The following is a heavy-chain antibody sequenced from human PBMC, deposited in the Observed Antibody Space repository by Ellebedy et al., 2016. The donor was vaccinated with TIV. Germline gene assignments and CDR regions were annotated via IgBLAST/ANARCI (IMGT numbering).Heavy chain of an antibody. J-gene: IGHJ6*02. Sequence: PGGSLRLSCAASGFTFSSYWMSWVRQAPGKGLEWVSTISHTGSSTYYADSVEGLFTISRDTSKKTLYLQMNRLRAEDTAVYYCARGGGRWALDVWGQGTTVTVSS. V-gene: IGHV3-23*01. CDR3: ARGGGRWALDV. CDR2: ISHTGSST. D-gene: IGHD3-16*01. CDR1: GFTFSSYW.